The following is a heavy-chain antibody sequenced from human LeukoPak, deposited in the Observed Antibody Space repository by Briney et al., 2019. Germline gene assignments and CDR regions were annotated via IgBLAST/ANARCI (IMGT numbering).Heavy chain of an antibody. CDR1: GYSFTSHW. CDR2: VYPGDSDT. CDR3: ARLSFASGWRYMDV. J-gene: IGHJ6*03. D-gene: IGHD6-19*01. Sequence: PGESLKISCRSSGYSFTSHWIGWVRQMPGKGLEGIGTVYPGDSDTTYSPSLQGHFSISADKSINTAYLQWSSLRASDTAMYYCARLSFASGWRYMDVWGKGTTVTVYS. V-gene: IGHV5-51*01.